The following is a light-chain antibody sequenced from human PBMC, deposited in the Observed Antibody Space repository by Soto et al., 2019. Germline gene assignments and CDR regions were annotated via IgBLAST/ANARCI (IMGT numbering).Light chain of an antibody. CDR3: EEYAKFPPLT. CDR1: QDISNY. J-gene: IGKJ4*01. CDR2: DAS. Sequence: DIQMTQSPSSLSASVGDRVTITCQASQDISNYLNWYQQKPGKAPKLLIYDASNLETGVPSRFNGSRSGPDFGFLLRSKAAEDISAAQCEEYAKFPPLTFGRGTQVDSK. V-gene: IGKV1-33*01.